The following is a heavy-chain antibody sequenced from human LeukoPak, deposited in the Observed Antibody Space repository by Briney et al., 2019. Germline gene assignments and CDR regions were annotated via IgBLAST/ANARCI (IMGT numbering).Heavy chain of an antibody. D-gene: IGHD3-22*01. V-gene: IGHV3-23*01. J-gene: IGHJ4*02. CDR2: ISGSGGST. CDR3: AKDQLGYYDSSGYSY. CDR1: GFTFSSYA. Sequence: GGSLRLSCAASGFTFSSYAMSWVRQAPGKGLEWVSAISGSGGSTYYADSVKGRFTISRDNSKNTLYLQMNCLRAEDTAVYYCAKDQLGYYDSSGYSYWGQGTLVTVSS.